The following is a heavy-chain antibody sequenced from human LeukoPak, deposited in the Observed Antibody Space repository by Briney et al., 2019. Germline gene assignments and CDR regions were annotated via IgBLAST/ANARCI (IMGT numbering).Heavy chain of an antibody. Sequence: PGGSLRLSCAASGFTFTSYAMTWVRQAPGKGLEWVSSISGSGDTTYYADSVKGRFTISRDNSKNTLYMQMNSLRAEDTAVYYCAKEYLVDSATPIDYWGQGTLVTVSS. V-gene: IGHV3-23*01. CDR3: AKEYLVDSATPIDY. CDR1: GFTFTSYA. D-gene: IGHD5-18*01. CDR2: ISGSGDTT. J-gene: IGHJ4*02.